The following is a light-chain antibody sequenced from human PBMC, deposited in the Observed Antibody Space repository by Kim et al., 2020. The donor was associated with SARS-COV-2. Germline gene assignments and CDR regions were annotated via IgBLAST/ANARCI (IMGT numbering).Light chain of an antibody. Sequence: QSVTISCTGTSSDVGGYNYVSWYQQHPGKAPKLMIYDVTKWPSGVPDRFSGSKSGNTASLTISGLQAEDEADYYCCSYAGSYTRYVFGTGTKVTVL. J-gene: IGLJ1*01. CDR3: CSYAGSYTRYV. V-gene: IGLV2-11*01. CDR2: DVT. CDR1: SSDVGGYNY.